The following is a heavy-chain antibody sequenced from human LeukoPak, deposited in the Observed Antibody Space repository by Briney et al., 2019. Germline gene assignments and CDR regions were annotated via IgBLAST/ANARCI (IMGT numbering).Heavy chain of an antibody. CDR1: GFTFSSYS. CDR3: ARLGRPIAAAGTEPVDY. D-gene: IGHD6-13*01. J-gene: IGHJ4*02. CDR2: INYDGSST. Sequence: PGGSLRLSCAVSGFTFSSYSMHWVRQAPGKGLMWVSQINYDGSSTAYADSVKGRSTISSDHAKNTLYLQMNSLRAEDTALYYCARLGRPIAAAGTEPVDYWGLGTLVTVSS. V-gene: IGHV3-74*01.